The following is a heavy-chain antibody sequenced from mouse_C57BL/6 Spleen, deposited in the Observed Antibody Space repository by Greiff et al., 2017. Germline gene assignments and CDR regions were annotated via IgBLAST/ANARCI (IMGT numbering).Heavy chain of an antibody. CDR1: GYAFSSYW. CDR3: ARDYGYDLRYFDV. CDR2: IYPGDGDT. Sequence: VQLQQSGAELVKPGASVKISCKASGYAFSSYWMNWVKQRPGKGLEWIGQIYPGDGDTNYNGKFKGKATLTADKSSSTAYMQRSSLTSEDSAVYFCARDYGYDLRYFDVWGTGTTVTVSS. J-gene: IGHJ1*03. D-gene: IGHD2-2*01. V-gene: IGHV1-80*01.